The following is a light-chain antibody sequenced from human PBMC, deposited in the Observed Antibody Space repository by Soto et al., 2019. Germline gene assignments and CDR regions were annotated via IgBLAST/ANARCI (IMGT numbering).Light chain of an antibody. V-gene: IGKV3-20*01. CDR2: GAS. CDR3: QQYGSMWT. CDR1: QSVSSN. J-gene: IGKJ1*01. Sequence: EIVMTQSPATLSVSPGERATLSCRASQSVSSNLAWYQQKPGQAPRLLISGASRRATDIPDRFSGSGSGTDFTLTIDRLEPEDFAVYYCQQYGSMWTFGQGTKVDIK.